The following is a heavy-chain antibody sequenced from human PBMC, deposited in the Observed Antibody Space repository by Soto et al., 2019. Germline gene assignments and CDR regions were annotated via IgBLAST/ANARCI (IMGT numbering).Heavy chain of an antibody. D-gene: IGHD1-26*01. CDR2: IYGNGRST. CDR1: GFTFSIYN. CDR3: AKDFTPDSRWDIDY. Sequence: EVQLLESGGGLVQPAGSLRLSCAASGFTFSIYNMSWFRKAPGKGLEWVSSIYGNGRSTFYSASVKGRFTISRDNSGNTVYLQISSLRAEDTAIYDCAKDFTPDSRWDIDYWGQGSLVTVSS. V-gene: IGHV3-23*01. J-gene: IGHJ4*02.